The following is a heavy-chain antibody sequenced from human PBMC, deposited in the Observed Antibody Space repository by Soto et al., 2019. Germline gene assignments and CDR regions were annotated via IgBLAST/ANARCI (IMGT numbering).Heavy chain of an antibody. CDR1: GFNFNIYS. CDR3: TRGVEYGFDF. Sequence: PGGSLRLSCITSGFNFNIYSMNWVRQAPGKGLEWVSYMTSDSKTTHYADSIKGRFTISRENAKNSVFLQMNSLRAEDTALYYCTRGVEYGFDFWGQGTMVTVSS. V-gene: IGHV3-48*01. J-gene: IGHJ3*01. CDR2: MTSDSKTT. D-gene: IGHD3-3*01.